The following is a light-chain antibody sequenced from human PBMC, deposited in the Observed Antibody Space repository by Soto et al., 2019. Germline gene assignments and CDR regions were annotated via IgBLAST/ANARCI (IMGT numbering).Light chain of an antibody. Sequence: DIVVTQSPGTLSLSPGERATLSCRASQSVSSNYLAWYQQKPGQAPRLLIYGASNRATGIPDRFTGSGSGTDFTLTISRLEPEDFGVYYCQQYGNSPPNTFGQGTRLDIE. CDR2: GAS. CDR1: QSVSSNY. CDR3: QQYGNSPPNT. J-gene: IGKJ5*01. V-gene: IGKV3-20*01.